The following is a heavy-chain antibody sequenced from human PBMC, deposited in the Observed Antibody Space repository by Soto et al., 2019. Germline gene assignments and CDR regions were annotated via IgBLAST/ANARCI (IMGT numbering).Heavy chain of an antibody. CDR1: GFVFRNYW. J-gene: IGHJ4*02. Sequence: GGSLRLSCEVSGFVFRNYWMAWARQAPGKGLEWVAVIKQDGSETHYVDSVRGRFTISRDNAKNSLYLQMNNLRVDDTAVYYCTRDWDSWGQGTLVTVSS. CDR3: TRDWDS. V-gene: IGHV3-7*01. CDR2: IKQDGSET.